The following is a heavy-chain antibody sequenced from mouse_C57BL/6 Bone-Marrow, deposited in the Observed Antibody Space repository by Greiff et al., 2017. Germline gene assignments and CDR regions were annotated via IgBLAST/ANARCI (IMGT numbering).Heavy chain of an antibody. D-gene: IGHD1-1*01. Sequence: EVKLMESGPGLVKPSQSLSLTCSVTGYSITSGYYWNWIRQFPGNKLEWMGYISYDGSNNYNPSLKNRISITRDTSKNQFFLKLNSVTTEDTATYYCAEGYGSSPWFAYWGQGTLVTVSA. V-gene: IGHV3-6*01. CDR3: AEGYGSSPWFAY. J-gene: IGHJ3*01. CDR1: GYSITSGYY. CDR2: ISYDGSN.